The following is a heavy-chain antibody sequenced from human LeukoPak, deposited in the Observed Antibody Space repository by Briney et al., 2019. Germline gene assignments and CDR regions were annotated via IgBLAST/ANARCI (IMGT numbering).Heavy chain of an antibody. Sequence: SETLSLTCTVSGGSISSSSYYWGWIRQPPGKGLEWIGYIYYSGSTNYNPSLKSRVTISVDTSKNQFSLKLSSVTAADTAVYYCARDGSGYDHEYYGMDVWGQGTTVTVSS. CDR1: GGSISSSSYY. V-gene: IGHV4-61*01. J-gene: IGHJ6*02. CDR2: IYYSGST. CDR3: ARDGSGYDHEYYGMDV. D-gene: IGHD5-12*01.